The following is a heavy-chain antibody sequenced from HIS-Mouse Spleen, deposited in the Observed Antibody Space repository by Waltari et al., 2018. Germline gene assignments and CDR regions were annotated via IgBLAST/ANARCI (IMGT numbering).Heavy chain of an antibody. Sequence: QVQLVESGGGVVQPGRSLRLSCAASGFTFSSYAMHWVRQAPGKGLEWVAVISYDGSNKYYADSVKGRFTISRDNSKNTLYLQMNSLRAEDTAVYYCARESQTGTTFYYGMDVWGQGTTVTVSS. CDR1: GFTFSSYA. CDR3: ARESQTGTTFYYGMDV. D-gene: IGHD1-7*01. V-gene: IGHV3-30*04. J-gene: IGHJ6*02. CDR2: ISYDGSNK.